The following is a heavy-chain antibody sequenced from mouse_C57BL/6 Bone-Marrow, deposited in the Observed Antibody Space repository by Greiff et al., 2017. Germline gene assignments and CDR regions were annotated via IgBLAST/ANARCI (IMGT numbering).Heavy chain of an antibody. J-gene: IGHJ3*01. CDR3: ARIYYKFAY. D-gene: IGHD2-1*01. Sequence: VMLVESGPGLVAPSQSLSITCTVSGFSLTSYGVDWVRQSPGKGLEWLGVIWGVGSTNYNSALKSRLSISKDNSKSQVFLKMNSLQTDDTAMYYCARIYYKFAYWGQGTLVTVSA. CDR1: GFSLTSYG. CDR2: IWGVGST. V-gene: IGHV2-6*01.